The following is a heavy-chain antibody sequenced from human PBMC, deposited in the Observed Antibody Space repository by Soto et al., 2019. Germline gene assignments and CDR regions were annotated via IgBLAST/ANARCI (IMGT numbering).Heavy chain of an antibody. V-gene: IGHV4-59*01. Sequence: SETLSLTCTVSGGSISSYYRSWIRQPPGKGLEWIGYIYYSGSTNYNPSLKSQVTISVDTSKNQFSLKLSSVTAADTAVYYCARLEPITYGMDVWGQGTTVTVSS. D-gene: IGHD3-10*01. J-gene: IGHJ6*02. CDR2: IYYSGST. CDR1: GGSISSYY. CDR3: ARLEPITYGMDV.